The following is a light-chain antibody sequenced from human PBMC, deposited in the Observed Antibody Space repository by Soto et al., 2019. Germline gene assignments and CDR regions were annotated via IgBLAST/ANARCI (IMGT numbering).Light chain of an antibody. J-gene: IGKJ4*01. CDR3: QQRYNWLT. CDR2: DTS. Sequence: EIVLTQSPATLSLSPGARDPLSCRASQSVTKYLAWYQQKPGQAPRLLIFDTSNRATGIPARFSGSGSGTDFTLTISSLESDDSGIYYCQQRYNWLTFGGGTKVDIK. CDR1: QSVTKY. V-gene: IGKV3-11*01.